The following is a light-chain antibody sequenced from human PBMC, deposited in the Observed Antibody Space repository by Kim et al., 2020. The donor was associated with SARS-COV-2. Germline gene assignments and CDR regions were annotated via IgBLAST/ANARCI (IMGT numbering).Light chain of an antibody. CDR1: QSIPRF. CDR2: ATS. Sequence: ASVGDRVIITCRASQSIPRFLNWYQHKPGKAPKFLIYATSNLQSGVPSRFSGSGSGTDFTLTISSLQPEDFATYYCQQSYSTPQVTFGQGTKLEI. V-gene: IGKV1-39*01. CDR3: QQSYSTPQVT. J-gene: IGKJ2*01.